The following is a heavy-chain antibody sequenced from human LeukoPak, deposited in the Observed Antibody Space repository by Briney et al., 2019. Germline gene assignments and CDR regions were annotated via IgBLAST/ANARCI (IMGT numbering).Heavy chain of an antibody. V-gene: IGHV3-23*01. D-gene: IGHD6-19*01. Sequence: PGGSLRLSCATSGFTFSSYAMSWVRQAPGMGLEWVSGISGSGGSTYFADSVKGLFTISRDNSKSTLYLQMNSLRAEDTAVYYCAKDQESSGYPTNFAYWGQGTLVTVSS. CDR3: AKDQESSGYPTNFAY. J-gene: IGHJ4*02. CDR2: ISGSGGST. CDR1: GFTFSSYA.